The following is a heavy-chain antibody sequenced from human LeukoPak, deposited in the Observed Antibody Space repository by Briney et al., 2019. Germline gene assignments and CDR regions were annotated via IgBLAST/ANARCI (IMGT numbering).Heavy chain of an antibody. CDR3: ARGGPRTDDYNFDF. V-gene: IGHV4-59*01. J-gene: IGHJ4*02. CDR1: GASIGSFD. D-gene: IGHD5-24*01. CDR2: VYDGGKT. Sequence: SETLSLTCSVSGASIGSFDWSWIRQPPGKGLEWIGYVYDGGKTYYNPSLKGRVTMSVDTSNNQFPLKLRSVTAADTAVYYCARGGPRTDDYNFDFWGQGTLVSVSS.